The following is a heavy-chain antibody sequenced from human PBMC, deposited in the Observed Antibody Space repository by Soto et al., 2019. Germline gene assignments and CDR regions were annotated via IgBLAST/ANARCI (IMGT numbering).Heavy chain of an antibody. Sequence: GESLKISCISSGFTFRTYTMNWVRQAPGKGLEWVSGIRGFSPYTFYAESVKGRFTISRDNAKNSLYLQMNSLRAEDTAVYYCARGKYVDVWGQGTTVTVSS. CDR3: ARGKYVDV. D-gene: IGHD2-8*01. CDR2: IRGFSPYT. V-gene: IGHV3-21*04. J-gene: IGHJ6*02. CDR1: GFTFRTYT.